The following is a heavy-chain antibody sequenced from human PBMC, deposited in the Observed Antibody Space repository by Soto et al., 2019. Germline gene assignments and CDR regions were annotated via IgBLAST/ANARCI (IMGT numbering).Heavy chain of an antibody. J-gene: IGHJ4*02. Sequence: QVQLVQSGAEVKKPGASVKVSCKASGYTFTSYAMHWVRQAPGQRLEWMGWINAGNGNTKYSQKFQGRVTITRDTSASTAYMELSRLRSEDTAVYYCARDFSLYDFWSGYLYDYWGQGTLVTVSS. CDR3: ARDFSLYDFWSGYLYDY. CDR2: INAGNGNT. CDR1: GYTFTSYA. D-gene: IGHD3-3*01. V-gene: IGHV1-3*01.